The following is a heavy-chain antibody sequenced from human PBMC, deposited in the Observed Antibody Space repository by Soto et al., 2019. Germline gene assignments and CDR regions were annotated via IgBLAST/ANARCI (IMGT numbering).Heavy chain of an antibody. D-gene: IGHD6-6*01. V-gene: IGHV3-33*01. CDR1: GFTFSSYG. Sequence: QVQLVESGGGVVQPGRSLRLSCAASGFTFSSYGMHWVRQAPGKGLEWVAVIWYDGSNKYYADSVKGRFTISRDNSKNTLYLQMNSLRAEDTAVYYCARDRTRSSSYYFDYWGQGTLVTVSS. CDR3: ARDRTRSSSYYFDY. CDR2: IWYDGSNK. J-gene: IGHJ4*02.